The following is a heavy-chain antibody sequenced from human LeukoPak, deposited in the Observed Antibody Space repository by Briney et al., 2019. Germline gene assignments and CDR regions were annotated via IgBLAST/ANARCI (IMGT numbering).Heavy chain of an antibody. CDR2: IYYSGST. CDR3: ARSPNYYDSSGYFY. Sequence: SETLSLTCTVSGGSISSYYWSWIRQPPGKGLEWIGYIYYSGSTNYNPSLKSRVTISVDTSKNQFSLKLSSVTAADAAVYYCARSPNYYDSSGYFYWGQGTLVTVSS. CDR1: GGSISSYY. V-gene: IGHV4-59*01. J-gene: IGHJ4*02. D-gene: IGHD3-22*01.